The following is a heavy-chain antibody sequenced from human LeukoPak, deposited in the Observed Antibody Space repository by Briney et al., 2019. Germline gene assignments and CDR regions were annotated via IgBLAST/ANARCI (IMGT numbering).Heavy chain of an antibody. D-gene: IGHD3-10*01. V-gene: IGHV4-59*01. CDR1: GGSISSYY. CDR2: IYYSGST. CDR3: ARDGSGSYLL. J-gene: IGHJ4*02. Sequence: SETLSLTCTVSGGSISSYYWSWIRQPPGKGLEWIGYIYYSGSTNYNPSLKSRVTISVDTSKNQFSLKLSSATAADTAVYYCARDGSGSYLLWGQGTLVTVSS.